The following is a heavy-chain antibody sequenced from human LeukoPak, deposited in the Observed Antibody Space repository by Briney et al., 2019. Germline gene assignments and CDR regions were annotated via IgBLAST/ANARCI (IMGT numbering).Heavy chain of an antibody. D-gene: IGHD3-10*01. CDR2: IKQDGSEK. J-gene: IGHJ4*02. CDR3: AKLPPDGSGSYLGH. V-gene: IGHV3-7*03. Sequence: GGSLRLSCAASGFTFSSYWMSWVRPAPGKGLEWVANIKQDGSEKYYVDSVKGRFTISRDNSKNTLYLQMNSLRAEDTAVYYCAKLPPDGSGSYLGHWGQGTLVTVSS. CDR1: GFTFSSYW.